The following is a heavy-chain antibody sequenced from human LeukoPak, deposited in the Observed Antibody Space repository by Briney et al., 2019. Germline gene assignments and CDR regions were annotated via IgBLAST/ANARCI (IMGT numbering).Heavy chain of an antibody. V-gene: IGHV4-4*02. D-gene: IGHD3-22*01. CDR1: GGSISSSNW. CDR2: IYHSGST. J-gene: IGHJ3*02. CDR3: ARELSYYDSSDTGYAFDI. Sequence: SETLSLTCAVSGGSISSSNWWSWVRQPPGKGLEWIGEIYHSGSTNYNPSLKSRVTISVDKSKNQFSLKLSSVTAADTAVYYCARELSYYDSSDTGYAFDIWGQGTMVTVSS.